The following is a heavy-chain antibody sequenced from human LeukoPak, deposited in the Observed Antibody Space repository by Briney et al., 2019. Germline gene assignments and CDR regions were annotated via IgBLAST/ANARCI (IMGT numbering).Heavy chain of an antibody. CDR1: GFTFSSYA. V-gene: IGHV3-23*01. J-gene: IGHJ6*02. D-gene: IGHD6-19*01. CDR3: AKDGASGYSSGWYYYYGMDV. Sequence: GGSLRLSCAASGFTFSSYAMSWVRQAPGKGLEWVSAISGSGGSTYDADSVKGRFTISRDNSKNTLYLQMNSLRAEDTAVYYCAKDGASGYSSGWYYYYGMDVWGQGTTVTVSS. CDR2: ISGSGGST.